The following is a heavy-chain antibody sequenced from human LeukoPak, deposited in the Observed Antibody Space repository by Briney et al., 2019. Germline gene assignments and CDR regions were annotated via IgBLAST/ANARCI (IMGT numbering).Heavy chain of an antibody. V-gene: IGHV3-21*01. CDR2: ISSGSSYI. J-gene: IGHJ4*02. Sequence: PGGSLRLSCAASGFTFSSYSVNWVRQAPEKGLEWVSSISSGSSYIYYADSVKGRFTISRDNAKNSLYLQMNSLRAEDTAVYYCARASVRDYYDSSGYSVDYWGQGTLVTVSS. D-gene: IGHD3-22*01. CDR1: GFTFSSYS. CDR3: ARASVRDYYDSSGYSVDY.